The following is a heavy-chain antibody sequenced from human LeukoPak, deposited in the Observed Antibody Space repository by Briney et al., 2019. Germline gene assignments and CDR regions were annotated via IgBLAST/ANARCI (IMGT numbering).Heavy chain of an antibody. D-gene: IGHD3/OR15-3a*01. CDR3: AREVDSLNP. V-gene: IGHV1-69*13. J-gene: IGHJ5*02. Sequence: SVTLSFTASGGTFSIYALSWIRQAPGQPLEWMGGIIPMFGSTNYAQMFQGRVTFTADDSTSTAYMELSSLTFEDTAGYYCAREVDSLNPWGQGTRVTVSS. CDR1: GGTFSIYA. CDR2: IIPMFGST.